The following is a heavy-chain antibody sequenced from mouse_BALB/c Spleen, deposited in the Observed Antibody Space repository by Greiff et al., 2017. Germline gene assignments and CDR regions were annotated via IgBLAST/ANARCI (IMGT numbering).Heavy chain of an antibody. Sequence: VQLQQSGAELVRPGASVTLSCKASGYTFTDYEMHWVKQTPVHGLEWIGAIDPETGGTAYNQKFKGKATLTADKSSSTAYMELRSLTSEDSAVYCYTKEDGNYFAYWGQGTLVTVSA. D-gene: IGHD2-1*01. CDR1: GYTFTDYE. CDR3: TKEDGNYFAY. CDR2: IDPETGGT. J-gene: IGHJ3*01. V-gene: IGHV1-15*01.